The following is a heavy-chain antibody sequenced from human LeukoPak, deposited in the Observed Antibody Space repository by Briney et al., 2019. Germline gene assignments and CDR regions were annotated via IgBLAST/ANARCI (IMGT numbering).Heavy chain of an antibody. CDR2: ISWNSGSI. CDR3: AKGSRAIYGSGSYPKD. Sequence: GRSLRLSCAASGFTFDDYAMHWVRQAPGKGLEWVSGISWNSGSIGYADSVKGRFTISRDNAKNSLYLQMNSLRAEDTALYYCAKGSRAIYGSGSYPKDWGQGTLVTVSS. D-gene: IGHD3-10*01. V-gene: IGHV3-9*01. J-gene: IGHJ4*02. CDR1: GFTFDDYA.